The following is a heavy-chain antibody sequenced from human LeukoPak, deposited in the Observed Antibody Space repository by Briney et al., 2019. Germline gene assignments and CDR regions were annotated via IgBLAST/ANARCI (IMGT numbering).Heavy chain of an antibody. CDR1: GFTFSSYA. Sequence: GGSLRLSCAASGFTFSSYAMHWVRQAPGKGLEWVAVISYDGSNKYYADSVKGRFTISRDNSKNTLYLQMNSLRAEDTAVYYCARVRGQYSRGWYSYWGQGTLVTVSS. J-gene: IGHJ4*02. CDR3: ARVRGQYSRGWYSY. D-gene: IGHD6-19*01. CDR2: ISYDGSNK. V-gene: IGHV3-30-3*01.